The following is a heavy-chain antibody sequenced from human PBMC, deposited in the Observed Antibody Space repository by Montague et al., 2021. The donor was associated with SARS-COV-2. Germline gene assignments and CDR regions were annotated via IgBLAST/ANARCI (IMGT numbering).Heavy chain of an antibody. CDR1: GGSFSGYY. V-gene: IGHV4-34*01. CDR2: INRSGST. Sequence: SETLSLTCTVYGGSFSGYYWNWIRQPPGKGLEWIGEINRSGSTNYNPSLKSRVTMSVDTSKNQFSLKLSSVTAADTAVYYCAGGARQGYGFRLGSFDSWGQGTRVIVSS. CDR3: AGGARQGYGFRLGSFDS. D-gene: IGHD3-10*01. J-gene: IGHJ4*02.